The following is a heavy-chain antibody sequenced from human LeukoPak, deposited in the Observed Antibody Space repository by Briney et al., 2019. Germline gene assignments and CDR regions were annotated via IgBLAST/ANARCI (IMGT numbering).Heavy chain of an antibody. CDR3: ARGRPQTGPHYYDSSGYLTGPHFDY. Sequence: ASVKVSCKASGYTFTSYYMHWVRQAPGQGLEWMGIINPSGGSTSYAQKFQGRVTMTRDMSTSTVYMELSSLRSEDTAVYYCARGRPQTGPHYYDSSGYLTGPHFDYWGQGTLVTVSS. D-gene: IGHD3-22*01. J-gene: IGHJ4*02. V-gene: IGHV1-46*01. CDR1: GYTFTSYY. CDR2: INPSGGST.